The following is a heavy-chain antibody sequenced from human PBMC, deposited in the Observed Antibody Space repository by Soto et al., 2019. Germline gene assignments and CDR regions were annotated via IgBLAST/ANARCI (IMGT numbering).Heavy chain of an antibody. Sequence: SETLSLTCTVSSGSISIYYWTWIRQPPGKGLEWIGYISYSGSTNYNPSLKSRVTISADTSKNQFSLKLSSVTAADTAVYYCASRVRIDAFHIWRQGTMVTVS. CDR2: ISYSGST. V-gene: IGHV4-59*08. J-gene: IGHJ3*02. CDR3: ASRVRIDAFHI. D-gene: IGHD1-1*01. CDR1: SGSISIYY.